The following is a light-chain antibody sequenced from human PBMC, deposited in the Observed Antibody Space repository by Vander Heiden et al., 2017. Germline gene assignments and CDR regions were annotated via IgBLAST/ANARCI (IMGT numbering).Light chain of an antibody. V-gene: IGLV1-44*01. CDR1: RSNIGSNT. CDR3: AAWDDSLKGVV. Sequence: QSVLTQPPSASGTPGQRVTISCSGRRSNIGSNTVNWYQQLPGTAPHLLISNNEQRPAGVPARFSGSKSGTSASLAISWLQSEDEADYYCAAWDDSLKGVVFGGGTKLTVL. J-gene: IGLJ2*01. CDR2: NNE.